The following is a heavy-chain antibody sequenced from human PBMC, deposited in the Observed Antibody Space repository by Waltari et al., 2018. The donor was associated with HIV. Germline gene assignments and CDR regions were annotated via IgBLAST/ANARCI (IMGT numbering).Heavy chain of an antibody. CDR3: ARERGIAVAAPGAFDI. J-gene: IGHJ3*02. V-gene: IGHV1-69*06. CDR2: IIPIFGTA. D-gene: IGHD6-19*01. CDR1: GGTFSSHA. Sequence: QVQLVQSGAEVKKPGSSVQVSCKASGGTFSSHAISWVRQAPGQGLEWMGGIIPIFGTANYAQKFQGRVTITADKSTSTAYMELSSLRSEDTAVYYCARERGIAVAAPGAFDIWGQGTMVTVSS.